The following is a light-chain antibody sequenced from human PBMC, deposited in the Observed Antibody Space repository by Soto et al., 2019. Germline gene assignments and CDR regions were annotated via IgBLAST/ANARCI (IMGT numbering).Light chain of an antibody. Sequence: QSALTQPASVSGSPGQSITISCTVTSSDVGGYNYVSWYQQHPGKVPKLMISDVSNRPSGVSNRFSGSKSGDTASLTISGLQAADEAAYYCSSYTSSSTLYVFGTGTKVTVL. J-gene: IGLJ1*01. CDR3: SSYTSSSTLYV. CDR1: SSDVGGYNY. CDR2: DVS. V-gene: IGLV2-14*01.